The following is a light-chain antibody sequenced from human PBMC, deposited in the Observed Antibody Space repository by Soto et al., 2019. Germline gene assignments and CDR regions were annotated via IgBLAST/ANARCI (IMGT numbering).Light chain of an antibody. J-gene: IGKJ4*01. Sequence: EFVLTQSPGTLSLSPGERATLSCRASQTVRNNYLAWYQQKPGQAPRLLIYDAYSRATGIPDRFSGGGSGTAFTLTISRLEPEDFAVYYCQQFSSYPLTFGGGTKVEIK. CDR1: QTVRNNY. CDR2: DAY. CDR3: QQFSSYPLT. V-gene: IGKV3-20*01.